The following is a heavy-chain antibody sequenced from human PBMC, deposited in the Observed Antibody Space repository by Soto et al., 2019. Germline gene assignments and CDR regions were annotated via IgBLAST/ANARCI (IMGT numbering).Heavy chain of an antibody. CDR1: GYTFTRYG. CDR3: ARQYSGSYYAWFDP. J-gene: IGHJ5*02. V-gene: IGHV1-18*04. Sequence: RASVKVSGKDSGYTFTRYGISWVRQSPGQGLEWMGCISAYNGNTNYAQKLQGRVTMTTDTSTSTAYMELRSLRSDDTAVYYCARQYSGSYYAWFDPWGQGTLVTVSS. CDR2: ISAYNGNT. D-gene: IGHD1-26*01.